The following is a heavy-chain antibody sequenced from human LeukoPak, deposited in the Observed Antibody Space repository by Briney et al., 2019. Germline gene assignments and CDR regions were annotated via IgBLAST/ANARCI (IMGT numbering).Heavy chain of an antibody. CDR3: ATEVVVAATGGYYFDY. V-gene: IGHV3-30-3*01. J-gene: IGHJ4*02. CDR2: ISYDGSNK. D-gene: IGHD2-15*01. Sequence: PGRSLRLSCVASGFTFSSYAMHWVRQAPGKGLEWVAVISYDGSNKYYADSVKGRFTISRDNSKNTLYLQMNSLRAEDTAVYYCATEVVVAATGGYYFDYWGQGTLVTVSS. CDR1: GFTFSSYA.